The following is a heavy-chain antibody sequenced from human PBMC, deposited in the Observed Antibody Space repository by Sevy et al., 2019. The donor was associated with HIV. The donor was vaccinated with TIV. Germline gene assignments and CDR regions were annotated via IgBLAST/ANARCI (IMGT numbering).Heavy chain of an antibody. CDR1: GGSISSSSYY. D-gene: IGHD3-3*01. V-gene: IGHV4-39*01. J-gene: IGHJ5*02. Sequence: SETLSLTCTVSGGSISSSSYYWVWMRQAPGMEREWIRSIYYSGSTYDNPYLKSRGTISVVTYKNQVSLKLSSVTAADMAVYYCAVITIFGVVTGNWFDPWGQGTRVTVSS. CDR2: IYYSGST. CDR3: AVITIFGVVTGNWFDP.